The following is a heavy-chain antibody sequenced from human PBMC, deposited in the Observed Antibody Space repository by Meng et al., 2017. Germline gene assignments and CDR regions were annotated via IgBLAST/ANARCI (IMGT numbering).Heavy chain of an antibody. Sequence: QWQLQQGGPGLLKPSGTWSLTCAVYGGSFSGYYWGWIRQPPGKGLEWIGEINHSGSTNYNPSLKSRVTISVDTSKDQFSLKLSSVTAADTAVYYCARVPGGIGAADYWGQGTLVTVSS. D-gene: IGHD3-10*01. CDR2: INHSGST. CDR1: GGSFSGYY. V-gene: IGHV4-34*01. CDR3: ARVPGGIGAADY. J-gene: IGHJ4*02.